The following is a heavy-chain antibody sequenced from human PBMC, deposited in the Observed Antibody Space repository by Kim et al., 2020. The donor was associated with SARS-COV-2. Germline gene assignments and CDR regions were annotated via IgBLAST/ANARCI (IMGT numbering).Heavy chain of an antibody. CDR3: ATEVVGPPGWFDS. Sequence: YATAAKGRITTSSDNAQDSLYLQMNTLRAEDTALYYCATEVVGPPGWFDSWGQGTLVTVSS. V-gene: IGHV3-48*03. J-gene: IGHJ5*01. D-gene: IGHD1-26*01.